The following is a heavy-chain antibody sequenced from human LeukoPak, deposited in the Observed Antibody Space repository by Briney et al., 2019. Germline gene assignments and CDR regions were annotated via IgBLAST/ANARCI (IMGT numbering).Heavy chain of an antibody. V-gene: IGHV1-46*01. CDR2: IYPRDGST. Sequence: ASVKVSCKASGYTFTSNYIHWVRQAPGQGLEWMGMIYPRDGSTSYAQKFQGRVTVTRDTSTSTVHMELSGLRAEDTAVYYCTRLAGGESDYWGQGTLVTVSS. D-gene: IGHD4-17*01. J-gene: IGHJ4*02. CDR3: TRLAGGESDY. CDR1: GYTFTSNY.